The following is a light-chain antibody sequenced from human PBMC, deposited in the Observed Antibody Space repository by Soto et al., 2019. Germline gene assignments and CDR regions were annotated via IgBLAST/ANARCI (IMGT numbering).Light chain of an antibody. J-gene: IGLJ1*01. V-gene: IGLV1-47*01. CDR2: RNN. CDR1: SSNIGSNY. CDR3: AAWDDSLSAL. Sequence: QSVLTQPPSAPGTPGQRVTISCSGSSSNIGSNYVYWYQQLPGTAPKLLIYRNNQRPSGVPDRFSGSKSGTSASLAISGLRSEDEADYYCAAWDDSLSALFGTGTKVTVL.